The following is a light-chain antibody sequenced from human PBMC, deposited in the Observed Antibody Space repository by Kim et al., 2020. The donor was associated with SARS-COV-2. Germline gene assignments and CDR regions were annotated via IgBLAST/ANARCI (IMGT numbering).Light chain of an antibody. J-gene: IGKJ1*01. CDR1: QSVSSN. Sequence: VSPGGRATRSCRASQSVSSNLAWYQQKPGQAPRLLIYGASTRATGIPARFSGSGSGTEFTLTISSLQSEDFAVYYCQQYNNWPQTFGQGTKVDIK. CDR3: QQYNNWPQT. V-gene: IGKV3-15*01. CDR2: GAS.